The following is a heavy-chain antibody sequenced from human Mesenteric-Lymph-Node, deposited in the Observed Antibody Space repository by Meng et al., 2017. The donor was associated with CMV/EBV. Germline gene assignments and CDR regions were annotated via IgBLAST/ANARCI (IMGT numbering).Heavy chain of an antibody. J-gene: IGHJ6*02. CDR1: GFTFRNYA. CDR2: ISSSSSYI. V-gene: IGHV3-21*01. D-gene: IGHD2-2*01. CDR3: ARPTSRYCSSTSCYLYGMDV. Sequence: LSLTCAASGFTFRNYAMSWVRQAPGKGPEWVSSISSSSSYIYYADSVKGRFTISRDNAKKSLYLQMNSLRAEDTAVYYCARPTSRYCSSTSCYLYGMDVWGQGTTVTVSS.